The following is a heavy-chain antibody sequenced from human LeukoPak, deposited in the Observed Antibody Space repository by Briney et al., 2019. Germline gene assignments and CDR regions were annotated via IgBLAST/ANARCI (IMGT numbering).Heavy chain of an antibody. CDR2: INAGNGNT. V-gene: IGHV1-3*01. Sequence: ASVKVSCKASGYTFTSYAMHWVRQAPGQRLEWMGWINAGNGNTKYSQKFQGRVTITRDTSASTAYMELSSLRSEDTAVYYCARAPQVVRSAFDIWGQGTMVTVSS. CDR3: ARAPQVVRSAFDI. J-gene: IGHJ3*02. CDR1: GYTFTSYA. D-gene: IGHD3-10*01.